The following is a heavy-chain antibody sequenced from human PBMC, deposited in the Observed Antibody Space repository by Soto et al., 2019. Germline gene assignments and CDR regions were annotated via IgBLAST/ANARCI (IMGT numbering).Heavy chain of an antibody. Sequence: ASVKVSCKVSGYTLAELSMHWVRQAPGKGLEWMGGFDPEDGETIYAQKFQGRVTMTEDTSTDTAYMELSSLRSEDTAVYYCAGRPYSSSSGDYWGQGTLVTVSS. CDR3: AGRPYSSSSGDY. V-gene: IGHV1-24*01. CDR1: GYTLAELS. D-gene: IGHD6-6*01. J-gene: IGHJ4*02. CDR2: FDPEDGET.